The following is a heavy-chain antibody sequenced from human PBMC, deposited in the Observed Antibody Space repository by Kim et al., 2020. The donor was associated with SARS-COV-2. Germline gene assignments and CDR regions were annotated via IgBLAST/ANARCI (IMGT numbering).Heavy chain of an antibody. CDR3: AKDGGIGYCSGGSCRNWFDP. Sequence: GGSLRLSCAASGFTFSSYGMHWVRQAPGKGLEWVAVISYDGSNKYYADSVKGRFTISRDNSKNTLYLQMNSLRAEDTAVYYCAKDGGIGYCSGGSCRNWFDPWGQGTLVTVSS. V-gene: IGHV3-30*18. CDR2: ISYDGSNK. D-gene: IGHD2-15*01. CDR1: GFTFSSYG. J-gene: IGHJ5*02.